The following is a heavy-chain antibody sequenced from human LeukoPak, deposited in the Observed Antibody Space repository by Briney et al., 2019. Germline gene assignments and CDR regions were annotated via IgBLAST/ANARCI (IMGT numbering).Heavy chain of an antibody. CDR2: ISTSRSTT. Sequence: GGSLRLSCAASGFTFSDYEINWVRQAPGKGLEWVSCISTSRSTTYYADSVKGRFTISRDNAKNSLFLQMNTLTAEDTAVYYCARGALHVFDYWGQGTPVTVSS. CDR1: GFTFSDYE. V-gene: IGHV3-48*03. D-gene: IGHD3-10*02. J-gene: IGHJ4*02. CDR3: ARGALHVFDY.